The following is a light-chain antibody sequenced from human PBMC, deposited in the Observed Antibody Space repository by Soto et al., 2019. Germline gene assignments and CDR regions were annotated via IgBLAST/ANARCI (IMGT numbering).Light chain of an antibody. CDR3: SSYTSGSTLYV. Sequence: QSVLTQPRSVSGSPGQSVTISCTGTSSDVGGYNYVSWYQHHPGKAPRLMIYASSNRPSGVSHRFSGSRSGNTASLTISGLQAEDEADYYCSSYTSGSTLYVFGTGTKLTVL. CDR1: SSDVGGYNY. J-gene: IGLJ1*01. CDR2: ASS. V-gene: IGLV2-14*01.